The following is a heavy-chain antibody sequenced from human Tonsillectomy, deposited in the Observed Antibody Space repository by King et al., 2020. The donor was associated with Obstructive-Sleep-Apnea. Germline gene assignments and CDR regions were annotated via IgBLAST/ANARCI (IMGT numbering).Heavy chain of an antibody. CDR1: GFTFNSYG. CDR2: IRYDGSNK. D-gene: IGHD2-2*01. Sequence: VQLVESGGGVVQPGRSLRLSCAASGFTFNSYGMHWCRQAPGKGLERVAFIRYDGSNKYYADSVKGRFTISRDNSKNTLYLQMNSLRAEDTAVYYCAKDTYAFDYWGQGTLVTVSS. J-gene: IGHJ4*02. V-gene: IGHV3-30*02. CDR3: AKDTYAFDY.